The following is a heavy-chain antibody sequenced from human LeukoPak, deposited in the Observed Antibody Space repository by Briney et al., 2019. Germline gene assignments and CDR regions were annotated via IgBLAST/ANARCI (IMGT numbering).Heavy chain of an antibody. V-gene: IGHV1-18*01. D-gene: IGHD3-9*01. CDR1: GYSFSKYG. CDR2: ISGYNGNT. CDR3: ARGGNYDDILTGHYAVYFDH. J-gene: IGHJ4*02. Sequence: ASVKVSCKASGYSFSKYGINWVRQAPGQGLEWMGWISGYNGNTYYAQNLQDRVTMTTDTSTNTAHMELRSLRSDDTAVYYCARGGNYDDILTGHYAVYFDHWGQGTLVTVSS.